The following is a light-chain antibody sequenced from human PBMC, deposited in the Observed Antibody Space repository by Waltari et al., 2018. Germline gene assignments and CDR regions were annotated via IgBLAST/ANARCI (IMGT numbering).Light chain of an antibody. V-gene: IGLV2-11*01. CDR2: DVS. CDR3: CSYGGSYTWV. J-gene: IGLJ3*02. Sequence: QSALTQPRSVSGSPGQSVTISCTGTSSDVGGYNYVSWYQQHPGKVPKLMLYDVSQRPPGIPDRFSGSKSGNTASLTISGLQAEDEADYYCCSYGGSYTWVFGGGTRLTVL. CDR1: SSDVGGYNY.